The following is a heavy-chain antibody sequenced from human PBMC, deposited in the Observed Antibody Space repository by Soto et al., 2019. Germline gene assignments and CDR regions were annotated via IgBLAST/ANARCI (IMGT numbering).Heavy chain of an antibody. CDR1: GGSISSGGYY. J-gene: IGHJ5*02. CDR2: IYYSGST. D-gene: IGHD2-15*01. CDR3: ARDGGPNLLSRVWFDP. Sequence: PSETLSLTCTVSGGSISSGGYYWSWIRQHPGKGLEWIGYIYYSGSTYYNPSLKSRVTISVDTSKNQFSLKLSSVTAADTAVYYCARDGGPNLLSRVWFDPWGQGTLVTVSS. V-gene: IGHV4-31*03.